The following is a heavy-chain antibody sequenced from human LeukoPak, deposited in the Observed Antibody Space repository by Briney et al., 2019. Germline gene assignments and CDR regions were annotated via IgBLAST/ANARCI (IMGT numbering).Heavy chain of an antibody. J-gene: IGHJ3*02. CDR3: ARHYYDFWSGYPGHDAFDI. D-gene: IGHD3-3*01. Sequence: SETLSLTCTVSGGSISSYYWSWIRQHPGKGLEWIGYIYYSGSTYYNPSLKSRVTISVDTSKNQFSLKLSSVTAADTAVYYCARHYYDFWSGYPGHDAFDIWGQGTMVTVSS. CDR1: GGSISSYY. CDR2: IYYSGST. V-gene: IGHV4-59*06.